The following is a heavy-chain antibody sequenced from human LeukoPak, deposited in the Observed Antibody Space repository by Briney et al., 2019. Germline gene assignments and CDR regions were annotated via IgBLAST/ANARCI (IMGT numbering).Heavy chain of an antibody. J-gene: IGHJ5*01. Sequence: GASVKVSCKASGGTFSSYAISWVRQAPGQGLEWMGRIIPILGIANYAQKFQGRVTMTTDTSTSTVSMELSSLTSDDTAVYYCARVRYYDTSGYYDSWGQGTLVSVSS. CDR3: ARVRYYDTSGYYDS. CDR2: IIPILGIA. CDR1: GGTFSSYA. V-gene: IGHV1-69*04. D-gene: IGHD3-22*01.